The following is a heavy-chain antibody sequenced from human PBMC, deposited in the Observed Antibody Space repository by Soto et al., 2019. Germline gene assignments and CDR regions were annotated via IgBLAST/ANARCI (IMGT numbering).Heavy chain of an antibody. V-gene: IGHV3-53*01. CDR1: GFTCSSYA. CDR3: ARDRGVAFDI. CDR2: IYSGGST. D-gene: IGHD3-10*01. J-gene: IGHJ3*02. Sequence: GSLRLSCAASGFTCSSYAMSWVRQAPGKGLEWVSVIYSGGSTYYADSVKGRFTISRDNSKNTLYLQMNSLRAEGTAVYYCARDRGVAFDIWGQGTMVTVSS.